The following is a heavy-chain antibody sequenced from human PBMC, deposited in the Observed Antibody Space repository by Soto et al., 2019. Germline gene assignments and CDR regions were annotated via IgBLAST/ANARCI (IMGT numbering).Heavy chain of an antibody. CDR1: GYTFTSYA. V-gene: IGHV7-4-1*01. Sequence: ASVKVSCKASGYTFTSYAMNWVRQAPGQGLEWMGWINTNTGNPTYAQGFTGRFVFPLDTSVSTAYLQICSLKAEDTAVYYCARGISKILPVQGDAPDKSYLDSWGQGTLVTVSS. CDR3: ARGISKILPVQGDAPDKSYLDS. CDR2: INTNTGNP. J-gene: IGHJ4*02. D-gene: IGHD2-15*01.